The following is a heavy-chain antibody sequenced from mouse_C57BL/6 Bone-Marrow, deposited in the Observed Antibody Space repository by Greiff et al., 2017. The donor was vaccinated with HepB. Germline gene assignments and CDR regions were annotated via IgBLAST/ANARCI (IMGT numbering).Heavy chain of an antibody. J-gene: IGHJ2*01. D-gene: IGHD1-1*01. V-gene: IGHV1-82*01. CDR2: IYPGDGDT. CDR1: GYAFSSSW. Sequence: QVQLQQSGPELVKPGASVKISCKASGYAFSSSWMNWVKQRPGKGLEWIGRIYPGDGDTNYNGKFKGKATLTADKSSSTSYIQLRSLSSEDSAVYLCARTFYYGSSYYFDYWGQGTTLTVSS. CDR3: ARTFYYGSSYYFDY.